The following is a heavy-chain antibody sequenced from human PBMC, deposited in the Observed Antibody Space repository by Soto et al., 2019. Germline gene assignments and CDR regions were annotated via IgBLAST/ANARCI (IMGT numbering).Heavy chain of an antibody. J-gene: IGHJ4*02. CDR3: AKDQECSTDSCYFWAPGL. D-gene: IGHD2-21*01. V-gene: IGHV3-30*18. CDR1: GFIFRNYG. CDR2: ISNDGNTK. Sequence: QVQLVESGGDVVQPGRSVRLSCAGSGFIFRNYGIHWVRQAPGKGLEWVAVISNDGNTKYYADSVKGRFTISRDNSKNTMYLQMNSLRAEDTAVYYCAKDQECSTDSCYFWAPGLWGQGTQVTVSS.